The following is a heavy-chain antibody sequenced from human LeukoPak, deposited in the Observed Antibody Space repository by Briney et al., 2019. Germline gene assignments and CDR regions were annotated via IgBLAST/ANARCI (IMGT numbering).Heavy chain of an antibody. CDR1: GFTFGDYA. J-gene: IGHJ4*02. CDR3: TRVGSGWYFDY. Sequence: GGSRRLSCTASGFTFGDYAMSWVRQAPGKGLEWVGFIRSKAYGGTTEYAASVKGRFSISRDDSKSIAYLQMNSLKTEDTAVYYCTRVGSGWYFDYWGQGTLVTVSS. CDR2: IRSKAYGGTT. V-gene: IGHV3-49*04. D-gene: IGHD6-19*01.